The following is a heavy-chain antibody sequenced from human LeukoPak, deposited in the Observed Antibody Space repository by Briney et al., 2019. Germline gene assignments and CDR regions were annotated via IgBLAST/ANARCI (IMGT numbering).Heavy chain of an antibody. D-gene: IGHD5-12*01. CDR1: GFTLSNYA. V-gene: IGHV3-13*01. J-gene: IGHJ4*02. CDR3: ARQSTPRGNFDY. CDR2: LGTAGDT. Sequence: GGSLRLSCAASGFTLSNYAMHWVRQPAGEGLEWVSALGTAGDTFYPGSVKGRFTISRDNAKKSLFLQMNSLRAEDTAIYYCARQSTPRGNFDYWGQGTLVTVSS.